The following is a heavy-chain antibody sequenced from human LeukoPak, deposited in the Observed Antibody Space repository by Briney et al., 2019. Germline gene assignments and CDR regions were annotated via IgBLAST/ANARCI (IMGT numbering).Heavy chain of an antibody. V-gene: IGHV3-66*01. D-gene: IGHD2-2*01. J-gene: IGHJ4*02. CDR3: ARDFYCSRTSCYAPSFDY. Sequence: PGGSLRLSCVASGFTLSSNYMSWVRQAPGKGLEWVSVIYSGGSTYYADSVKGRFTISRDNSKNTLYLQMKSLRAEDTAVYYCARDFYCSRTSCYAPSFDYWGQGTLVTVSS. CDR1: GFTLSSNY. CDR2: IYSGGST.